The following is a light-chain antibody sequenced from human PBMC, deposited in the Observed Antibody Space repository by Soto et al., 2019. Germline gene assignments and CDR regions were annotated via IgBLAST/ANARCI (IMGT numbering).Light chain of an antibody. CDR2: KVS. Sequence: DVVMTQSPLSLPVTLGQPASISCRSSQSLVHSDGNTYLNWFQQRPGQSPRRLIYKVSNRDSGVPDRFSGSGSDTDFTLTISRVEAEDVGIYFCMQGTHWPRTFGQVTNVDIK. CDR1: QSLVHSDGNTY. V-gene: IGKV2-30*02. CDR3: MQGTHWPRT. J-gene: IGKJ1*01.